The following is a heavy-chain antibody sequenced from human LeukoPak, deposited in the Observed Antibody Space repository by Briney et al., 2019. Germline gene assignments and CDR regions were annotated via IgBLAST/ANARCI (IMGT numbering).Heavy chain of an antibody. Sequence: SETLSLTCAVSGYSISSGYYWGWIRQPPGKGLEWIGSIYHSGSTYYNPSLKSRVTISVDTSKNQFSLKLSSVTAADTAVYYCARLMAGLVVPADDDYWGQGTLVTVSS. CDR3: ARLMAGLVVPADDDY. CDR1: GYSISSGYY. CDR2: IYHSGST. D-gene: IGHD2-2*01. V-gene: IGHV4-38-2*01. J-gene: IGHJ4*02.